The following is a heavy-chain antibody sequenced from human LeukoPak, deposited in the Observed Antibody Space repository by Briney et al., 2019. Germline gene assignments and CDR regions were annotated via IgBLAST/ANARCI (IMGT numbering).Heavy chain of an antibody. D-gene: IGHD4-23*01. J-gene: IGHJ4*02. CDR1: GFTFNHYG. CDR3: AKLVTHFDY. CDR2: IWYDGSKK. V-gene: IGHV3-33*06. Sequence: PGGSLRLSCVASGFTFNHYGMYWVRQAPGKGLAWVAVIWYDGSKKYYADSVKGRFTISRDDSKNTLYLQMSSLRAEDTAVYYCAKLVTHFDYWGQGTLVTVSS.